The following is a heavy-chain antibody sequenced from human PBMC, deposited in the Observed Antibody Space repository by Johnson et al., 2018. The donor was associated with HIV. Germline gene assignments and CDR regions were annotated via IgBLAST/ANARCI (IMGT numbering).Heavy chain of an antibody. D-gene: IGHD6-13*01. Sequence: QVQLVESGGGVVQPGRSLRISCTASGLTFSNYDMHWVRQSPGRWLEEVAFIQYDGKNKYYADSVKGRFTISRDNSKNTLYLQMNSLRAEDTAVYYCAYPREGSSWSNDAFDIWGQGTMVTVSS. V-gene: IGHV3-30*02. CDR1: GLTFSNYD. J-gene: IGHJ3*02. CDR2: IQYDGKNK. CDR3: AYPREGSSWSNDAFDI.